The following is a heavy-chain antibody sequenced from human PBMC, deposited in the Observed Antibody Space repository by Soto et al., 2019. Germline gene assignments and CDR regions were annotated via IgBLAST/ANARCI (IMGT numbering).Heavy chain of an antibody. J-gene: IGHJ5*02. CDR1: GFSFRGYV. Sequence: EVQLLESGGGVVQPGGSLRLSCAATGFSFRGYVISWVRQAPGKGLEWVSVIGFSGGSRFYADSVKGRFTISRDISSNTVYLQMNSLRAEDTAVYYCAKSQDEMATNSMVDLCGQGTLFTVSS. V-gene: IGHV3-23*01. D-gene: IGHD5-12*01. CDR3: AKSQDEMATNSMVDL. CDR2: IGFSGGSR.